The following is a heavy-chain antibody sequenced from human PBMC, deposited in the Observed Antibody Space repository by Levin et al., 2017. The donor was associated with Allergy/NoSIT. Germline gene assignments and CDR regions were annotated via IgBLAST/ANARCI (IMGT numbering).Heavy chain of an antibody. J-gene: IGHJ4*02. CDR1: GFILSSHT. D-gene: IGHD2-2*01. Sequence: PGGSLRLSCIASGFILSSHTLHWARQAPTKGLQWVASISSDGGAKFYADSVKGRFTISRDNYKNTVSLQMNSLRVEDTAVYYCARGDFVISPASFHFDFWGQGTLVAVSS. V-gene: IGHV3-30-3*01. CDR2: ISSDGGAK. CDR3: ARGDFVISPASFHFDF.